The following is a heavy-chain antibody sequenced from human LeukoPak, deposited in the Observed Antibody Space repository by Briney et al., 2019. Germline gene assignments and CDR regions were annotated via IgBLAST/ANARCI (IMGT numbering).Heavy chain of an antibody. CDR2: ISHDGSNE. CDR3: ARAAIAAARIYYYMDV. CDR1: GFTFSSSA. J-gene: IGHJ6*03. Sequence: GGSLRLSCAASGFTFSSSAMHWVRQAPGKGVEWVAFISHDGSNEYYADSVKGRFTISRDSSKNTLYLQMNSLRAEDTAVYYCARAAIAAARIYYYMDVWGKGTTVTVSS. V-gene: IGHV3-30*04. D-gene: IGHD6-13*01.